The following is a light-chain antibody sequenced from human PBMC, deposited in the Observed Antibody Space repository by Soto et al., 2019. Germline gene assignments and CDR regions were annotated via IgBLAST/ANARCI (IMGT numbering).Light chain of an antibody. CDR3: HQYGSSLRS. CDR1: QSVSSSY. Sequence: EIVLTQSPGTLSLSPGERATLSCRASQSVSSSYLAWYQQKPGQAPRLLIYGASSRATGIPDRFSGSGSGTDFTLTISRLEPEDFAVYYCHQYGSSLRSFGQGTKLEIK. J-gene: IGKJ1*01. V-gene: IGKV3-20*01. CDR2: GAS.